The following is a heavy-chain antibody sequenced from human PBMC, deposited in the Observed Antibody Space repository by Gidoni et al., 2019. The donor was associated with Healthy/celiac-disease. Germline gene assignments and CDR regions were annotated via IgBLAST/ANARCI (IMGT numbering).Heavy chain of an antibody. V-gene: IGHV3-21*01. CDR3: ARGVIWFGESYFDY. Sequence: EVQLVESGGGLVKPGGSLRLSGAASGFTFSRYSMNWVRQAPGKGLEWGSSFSSSSSYIYYAASVKGRFTISRDNAKNSLYLQMTSLRAEDTAVYYCARGVIWFGESYFDYWGQGTLVTVSS. J-gene: IGHJ4*02. D-gene: IGHD3-10*01. CDR2: FSSSSSYI. CDR1: GFTFSRYS.